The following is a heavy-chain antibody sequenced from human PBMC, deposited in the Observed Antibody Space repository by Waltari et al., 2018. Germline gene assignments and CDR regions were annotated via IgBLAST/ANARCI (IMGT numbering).Heavy chain of an antibody. J-gene: IGHJ5*02. V-gene: IGHV4-39*01. Sequence: QLQLQESGPGLVKPSETLSLTCTVSGGSISSSSYSWGWIRQPPGKGLEWIGSIYYSGSTYYNPSLKSRVTISVDTSKNQFSLKLSSVTAADTAVYYCARHVRYNWFDPWGQGTLVTVSS. CDR3: ARHVRYNWFDP. CDR2: IYYSGST. CDR1: GGSISSSSYS.